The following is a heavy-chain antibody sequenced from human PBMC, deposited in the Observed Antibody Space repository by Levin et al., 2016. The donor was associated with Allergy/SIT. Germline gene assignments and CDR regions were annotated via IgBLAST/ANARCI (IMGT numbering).Heavy chain of an antibody. CDR3: ASAHRTSSRLFDH. J-gene: IGHJ4*02. CDR2: INSHGNNT. CDR1: GFIFSSYS. Sequence: GGSLRLSCSASGFIFSSYSMHWVRQAPGRGLEYVSLINSHGNNTYYTDSVKGRFTISRDNAKNTLYLHLSSLRVEDTAIYFCASAHRTSSRLFDHWGQGTLVTVSS. D-gene: IGHD2-21*01. V-gene: IGHV3-64D*06.